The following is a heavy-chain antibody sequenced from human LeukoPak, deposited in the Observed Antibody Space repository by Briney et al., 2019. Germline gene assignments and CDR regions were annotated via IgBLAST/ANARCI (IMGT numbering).Heavy chain of an antibody. J-gene: IGHJ4*02. D-gene: IGHD7-27*01. CDR2: ISYDGSNR. CDR3: AKDGGLWVSAHWGDS. Sequence: GGSLRLSCAASGFTFSSYAMHWVRQAPGKGLEWVAVISYDGSNRYYADSVKGRFIISRDKSKNTLYLQMNSLRAEDTAVYYCAKDGGLWVSAHWGDSWGRGTLVTVSS. V-gene: IGHV3-30-3*01. CDR1: GFTFSSYA.